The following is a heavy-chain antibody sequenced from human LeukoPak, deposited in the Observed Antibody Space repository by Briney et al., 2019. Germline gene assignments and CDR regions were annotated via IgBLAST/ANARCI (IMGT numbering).Heavy chain of an antibody. Sequence: GASVKVSCKASGGTFSSYAISWVRQAPGQGLEWMGGIIPIFGTANYAQKFQGRVTMTRDTSTNTVSMVLSSLRSEDTAVYYCARPQSLFRNYDAFDIWGQGTMVTVSS. CDR1: GGTFSSYA. CDR2: IIPIFGTA. CDR3: ARPQSLFRNYDAFDI. D-gene: IGHD2/OR15-2a*01. J-gene: IGHJ3*02. V-gene: IGHV1-69*05.